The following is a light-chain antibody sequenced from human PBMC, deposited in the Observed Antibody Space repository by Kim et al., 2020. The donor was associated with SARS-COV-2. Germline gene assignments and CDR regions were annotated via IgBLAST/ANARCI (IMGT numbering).Light chain of an antibody. J-gene: IGLJ3*02. CDR1: AGSVSTSYY. Sequence: GGTVTIPCGLSAGSVSTSYYPNWYQQTPGQAPRTLIYSTNTRSSGVPDRFSGSILGNKAALTITGAQADDESDYYCVLYMGSGIWVFGGGTQLTVL. V-gene: IGLV8-61*01. CDR3: VLYMGSGIWV. CDR2: STN.